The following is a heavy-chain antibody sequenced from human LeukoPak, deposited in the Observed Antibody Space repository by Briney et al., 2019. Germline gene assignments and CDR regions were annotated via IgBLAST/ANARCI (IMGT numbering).Heavy chain of an antibody. CDR2: IYWDDDK. CDR1: GFSLSTSGVG. Sequence: ESGPTLVKPTQTLTLTCTFSGFSLSTSGVGVGWIRQPPGKALEWLALIYWDDDKRYSPPLKSRHTITKDTSKNQVVLTMTNMDPVDTATYYCAHMPSCYCGFDYWGQGTLVTVSS. V-gene: IGHV2-5*02. CDR3: AHMPSCYCGFDY. J-gene: IGHJ4*02. D-gene: IGHD2-2*01.